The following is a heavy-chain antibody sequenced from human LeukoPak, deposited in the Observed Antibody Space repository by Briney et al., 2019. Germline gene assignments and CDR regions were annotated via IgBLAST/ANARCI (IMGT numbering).Heavy chain of an antibody. CDR1: GGSISSSSYY. Sequence: PSETLSLTCTVSGGSISSSSYYWGWIRQPPGKGLEWIGSIYYSGSTNYNPSLKSRVTISVDTSKNQFSLKLSSVTAADTAVYYCARHYSSSSKNYYYYYYMDVWGKGTTVTVSS. CDR2: IYYSGST. CDR3: ARHYSSSSKNYYYYYYMDV. J-gene: IGHJ6*03. V-gene: IGHV4-39*07. D-gene: IGHD6-6*01.